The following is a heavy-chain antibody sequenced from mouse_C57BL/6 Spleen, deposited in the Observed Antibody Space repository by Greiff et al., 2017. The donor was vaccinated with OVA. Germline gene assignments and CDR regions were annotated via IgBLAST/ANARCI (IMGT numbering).Heavy chain of an antibody. CDR1: GFSLTSYG. Sequence: VQLQESGPGLVAPSQSLSITCTVSGFSLTSYGVDWVRQPPGKGLEWLGVIWGGGSTNYNSALMSRLSISKDNSKSQVFLKMNSLHTDDTAMYYCAKQGGDYDENYYAMDYWGQRTSVTVSS. V-gene: IGHV2-9*01. D-gene: IGHD2-4*01. CDR3: AKQGGDYDENYYAMDY. J-gene: IGHJ4*01. CDR2: IWGGGST.